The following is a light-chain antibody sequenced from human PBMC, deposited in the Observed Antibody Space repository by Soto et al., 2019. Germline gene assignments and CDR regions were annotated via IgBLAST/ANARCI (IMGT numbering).Light chain of an antibody. CDR3: QEYSRYPYT. CDR2: RSS. CDR1: QSFSTW. V-gene: IGKV1-5*03. J-gene: IGKJ2*01. Sequence: DIQMTQSPSTLSVSVGDRVTITCRASQSFSTWLAWYQQKPGKAPKLLIYRSSSLKNGVPSRCSGSGSWTEFTRTSTSLQPDDFATYYCQEYSRYPYTFGKGTKLEIK.